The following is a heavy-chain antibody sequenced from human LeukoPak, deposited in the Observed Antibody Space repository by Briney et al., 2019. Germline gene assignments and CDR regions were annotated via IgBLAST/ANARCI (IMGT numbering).Heavy chain of an antibody. J-gene: IGHJ4*02. V-gene: IGHV4-4*07. CDR2: IYTCGST. Sequence: SETLSPACTVSGGFISSYYWSWMRQPAGRGLEWIGRIYTCGSTNYNPSLKSRVTMSVDTSKNQFSLKLSSVTAADTAVYYCARDDDILDYWGQGTLVTVSP. CDR1: GGFISSYY. D-gene: IGHD3-9*01. CDR3: ARDDDILDY.